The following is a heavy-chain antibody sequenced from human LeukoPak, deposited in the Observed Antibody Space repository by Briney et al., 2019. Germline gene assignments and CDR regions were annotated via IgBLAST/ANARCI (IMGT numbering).Heavy chain of an antibody. Sequence: PGGSLRLSCAASGFTLSSYWMSWIRQPAGKGLEWIGRIYTSGSTTYNSSLKSRVTISLDTSKNHFSLRLSSVTAADTAVYYCARDREVGATGYYFDYWGQGTLVTVSS. J-gene: IGHJ4*02. V-gene: IGHV4-4*07. CDR2: IYTSGST. D-gene: IGHD1-26*01. CDR3: ARDREVGATGYYFDY. CDR1: GFTLSSYW.